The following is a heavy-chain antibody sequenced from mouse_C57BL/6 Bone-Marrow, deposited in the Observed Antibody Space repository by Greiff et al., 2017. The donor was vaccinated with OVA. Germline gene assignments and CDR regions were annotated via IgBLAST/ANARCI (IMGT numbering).Heavy chain of an antibody. Sequence: QVQLQQPGAELVKPGASVKLSCKASGYTFTSYWMHWVKQRPGQGLEWIGMIHPNSGSTNYNEKFKSKATLTVDKSSSTAYMQLSSRTSEDSAVYYCAPIYYGNYFDYWGQGTTLTVSS. V-gene: IGHV1-64*01. CDR3: APIYYGNYFDY. CDR1: GYTFTSYW. CDR2: IHPNSGST. D-gene: IGHD2-1*01. J-gene: IGHJ2*01.